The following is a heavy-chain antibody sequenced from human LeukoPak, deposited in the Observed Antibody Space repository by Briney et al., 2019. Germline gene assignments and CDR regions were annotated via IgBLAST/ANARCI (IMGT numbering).Heavy chain of an antibody. J-gene: IGHJ2*01. CDR2: IYFTGNT. D-gene: IGHD3-22*01. V-gene: IGHV4-38-2*02. CDR1: GYSISSGYY. CDR3: ARDRDSSGLRDFDL. Sequence: PSETLSLTCTVSGYSISSGYYWGWIRQSPGKGLEWIGSIYFTGNTYYNPSLKSRVTISVDTSKNQFSLKLRSVTAADTAVYYRARDRDSSGLRDFDLWGRGTLVTVSA.